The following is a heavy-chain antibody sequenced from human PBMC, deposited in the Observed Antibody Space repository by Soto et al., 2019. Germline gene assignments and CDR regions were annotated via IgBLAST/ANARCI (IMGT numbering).Heavy chain of an antibody. CDR2: IRSKAYGGTT. V-gene: IGHV3-49*03. CDR3: TRDSAGNYYGSGIQIPSPPDY. CDR1: GFTFGDYA. D-gene: IGHD3-10*01. Sequence: GGSLRLSCTASGFTFGDYAMSWFRQAPGKGLEWVGFIRSKAYGGTTEYAASVKGRFTISRDDSKSIAYLQMNSLKTEDTAVYYCTRDSAGNYYGSGIQIPSPPDYWGQGTLVTVSS. J-gene: IGHJ4*02.